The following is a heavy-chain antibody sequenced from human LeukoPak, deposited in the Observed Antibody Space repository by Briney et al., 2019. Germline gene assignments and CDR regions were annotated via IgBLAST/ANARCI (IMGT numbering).Heavy chain of an antibody. V-gene: IGHV3-30-3*01. CDR3: ARAAAGSADY. CDR2: ISYDGSNK. J-gene: IGHJ4*02. Sequence: GRSLRLSCAASGFTFSSYAMHWVRQAPGKGLEWVAVISYDGSNKYYADSVKGRFTISRDNSKNTLYLQMNSLRAEDTVVYYCARAAAGSADYWGQGTLVTVSS. CDR1: GFTFSSYA. D-gene: IGHD6-13*01.